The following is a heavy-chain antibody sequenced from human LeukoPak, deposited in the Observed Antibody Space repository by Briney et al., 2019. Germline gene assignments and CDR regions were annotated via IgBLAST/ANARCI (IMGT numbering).Heavy chain of an antibody. J-gene: IGHJ4*02. V-gene: IGHV3-21*01. CDR2: ISSSSSYI. D-gene: IGHD3-22*01. CDR3: AKDTLIQDRYYDSSGYYDY. CDR1: GFTFSSYS. Sequence: GGSLRLSCAASGFTFSSYSMNWVRQAPGKGLEWVSSISSSSSYIYYADSVKGRFTISRDNSKNTLYLQMNSLRPEDAAVYYCAKDTLIQDRYYDSSGYYDYWGQGTLVTVSS.